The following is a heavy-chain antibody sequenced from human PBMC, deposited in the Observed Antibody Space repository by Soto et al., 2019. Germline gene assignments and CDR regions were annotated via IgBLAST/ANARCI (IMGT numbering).Heavy chain of an antibody. CDR3: ATMGTPVTGLYYFDY. D-gene: IGHD4-17*01. CDR1: GGSISSGNYY. CDR2: ISYSGTT. J-gene: IGHJ4*02. V-gene: IGHV4-30-4*01. Sequence: QVQLQESGPGLVKPSQTLSLTCTVSGGSISSGNYYWSWIRQPPGKGLEWIGFISYSGTTHYIASLRSRVSISVDTSKNQFSLDLSSVTAADTDVYYCATMGTPVTGLYYFDYWGQGTLVTVSS.